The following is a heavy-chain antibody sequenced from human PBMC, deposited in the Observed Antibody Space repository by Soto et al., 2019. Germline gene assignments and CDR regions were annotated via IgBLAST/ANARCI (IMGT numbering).Heavy chain of an antibody. Sequence: SETLSLTCTVSRGSMNNYYWSWIRQPPGKGLEWIGYIYFSGTNNYNPSPKSRVTMSVDTSKNQFSLRLTSVTAADTAVYYCARHVGSTNWFDPWGQGTLVTVSS. D-gene: IGHD2-15*01. V-gene: IGHV4-59*08. CDR3: ARHVGSTNWFDP. J-gene: IGHJ5*02. CDR2: IYFSGTN. CDR1: RGSMNNYY.